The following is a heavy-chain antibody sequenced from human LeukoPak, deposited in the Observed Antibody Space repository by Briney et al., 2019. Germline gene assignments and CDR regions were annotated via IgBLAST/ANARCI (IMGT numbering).Heavy chain of an antibody. D-gene: IGHD2-8*02. CDR2: ISYDGSNK. J-gene: IGHJ5*02. CDR3: ARSTAEENWFDP. V-gene: IGHV3-30-3*01. CDR1: GFTFSSYA. Sequence: GRSLGLSCAASGFTFSSYAMHWVRQAPGKGLEWVAVISYDGSNKYYADSVKGRFTISRDNSKNTLYLQMNSLRAEDTAVYYCARSTAEENWFDPWGQGTLVTVSS.